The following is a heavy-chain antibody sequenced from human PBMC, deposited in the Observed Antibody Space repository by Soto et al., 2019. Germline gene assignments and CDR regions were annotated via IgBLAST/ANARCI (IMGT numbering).Heavy chain of an antibody. CDR3: VRQGIGVLHGLVDV. CDR1: GGSISSYY. Sequence: SETLSLTCTVSGGSISSYYWSWIRQPPGKGLEWIGYIYYSGSTNYNPSLKSRVAISVDASKKQFSLTLSSVTAADTAVYYCVRQGIGVLHGLVDVWGQGTTVTVS. CDR2: IYYSGST. D-gene: IGHD1-26*01. J-gene: IGHJ6*02. V-gene: IGHV4-59*08.